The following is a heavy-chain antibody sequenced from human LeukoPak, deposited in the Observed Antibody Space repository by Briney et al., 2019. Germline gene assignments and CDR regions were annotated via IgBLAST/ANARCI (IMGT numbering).Heavy chain of an antibody. CDR1: GGSISSGGYY. CDR2: IHYSGST. V-gene: IGHV4-31*03. J-gene: IGHJ4*02. D-gene: IGHD4-17*01. CDR3: ARDGIDGDYD. Sequence: SETLSLTCTVSGGSISSGGYYWSWIRQHPGKGLEWIGYIHYSGSTYYNPSLKSRVTISVDTSENQFSLKLSSVTAADTAVYYCARDGIDGDYDWGQGTLVTVSS.